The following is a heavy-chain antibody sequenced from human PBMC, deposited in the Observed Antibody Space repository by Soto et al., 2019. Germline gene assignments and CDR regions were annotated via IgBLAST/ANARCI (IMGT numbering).Heavy chain of an antibody. J-gene: IGHJ6*02. D-gene: IGHD1-1*01. CDR2: IYYAGNT. Sequence: SLTLSVTCRVSGVPSSRYCLILIRKTPGRGLEWIGYIYYAGNTLYTPSLNNRVTISVDTSKNQFSLELSSVTAADTAVYYCARHDAVPKLQTGMGVWGQGTTVTVSS. CDR1: GVPSSRYC. CDR3: ARHDAVPKLQTGMGV. V-gene: IGHV4-59*01.